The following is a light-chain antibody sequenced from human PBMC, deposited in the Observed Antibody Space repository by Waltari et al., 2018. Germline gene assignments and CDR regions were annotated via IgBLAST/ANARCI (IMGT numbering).Light chain of an antibody. CDR1: QSVSRT. CDR2: DAS. V-gene: IGKV3-20*01. J-gene: IGKJ1*01. CDR3: QKYGTLPAT. Sequence: EIVLTQSPGTLSLSPGERATLSCRASQSVSRTLAWYQQKPGQAPRLLIYDASSRAAGIPDRFSGSGSGTDCSLTIRRLEPEDCGVYYCQKYGTLPATFGQGTKVEI.